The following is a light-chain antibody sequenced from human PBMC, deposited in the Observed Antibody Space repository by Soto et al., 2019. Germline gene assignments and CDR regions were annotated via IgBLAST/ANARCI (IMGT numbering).Light chain of an antibody. CDR2: GAS. V-gene: IGKV3-20*01. CDR1: QSVSSSY. CDR3: QQYGSSPST. Sequence: EIVLTQSPGTLSLSPGERATLSCRASQSVSSSYLAWYQQKPGQAPRLLIYGASSRATGIPDRFSCSGSGTDFTLTISRLEPEDLAVYYCQQYGSSPSTFGHGTRLEIK. J-gene: IGKJ5*01.